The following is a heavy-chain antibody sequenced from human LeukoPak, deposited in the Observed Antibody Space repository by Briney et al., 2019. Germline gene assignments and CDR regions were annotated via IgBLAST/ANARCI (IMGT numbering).Heavy chain of an antibody. J-gene: IGHJ4*02. CDR1: GGSISSYY. CDR3: ARGYGSGSYFVY. D-gene: IGHD3-10*01. Sequence: SETLSLTCTVSGGSISSYYWSWIRQPPGKGLEWIGEINHSGSTNLNPSLKSRVTISIDTSKNQFSLKLSSVTAADTAVYYCARGYGSGSYFVYWGQGTLVTVSS. V-gene: IGHV4-34*01. CDR2: INHSGST.